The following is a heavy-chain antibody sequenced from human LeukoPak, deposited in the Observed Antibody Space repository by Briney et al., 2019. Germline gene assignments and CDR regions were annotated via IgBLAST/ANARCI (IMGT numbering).Heavy chain of an antibody. CDR3: ATCGY. CDR1: GFSFSTSW. Sequence: GGSLRLSCIASGFSFSTSWMSWVPQAPGKGLEWVANIKQDGNEQNYVDSVKGRFTISIDNVKKSLYLQIFRLTVEDTAVYYCATCGYWGQGTLVTVSS. J-gene: IGHJ4*02. D-gene: IGHD2-21*01. V-gene: IGHV3-7*01. CDR2: IKQDGNEQ.